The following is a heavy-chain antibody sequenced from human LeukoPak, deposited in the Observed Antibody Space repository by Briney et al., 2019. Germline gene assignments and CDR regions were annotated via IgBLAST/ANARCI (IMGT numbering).Heavy chain of an antibody. V-gene: IGHV3-53*01. D-gene: IGHD2-2*01. CDR1: GFTVSSNY. CDR2: IYSGGST. J-gene: IGHJ6*02. CDR3: ARTSFYYYGMDV. Sequence: GGSLRLSCAASGFTVSSNYMSWVRQAPGKGLEWVSVIYSGGSTYYADSVKGRFTISRDNSKNTLYLQMNSLRAEDTAVYYCARTSFYYYGMDVWGQGTTVTVSS.